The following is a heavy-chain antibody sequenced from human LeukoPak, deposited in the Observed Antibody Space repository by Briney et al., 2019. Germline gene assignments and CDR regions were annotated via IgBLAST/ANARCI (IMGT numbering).Heavy chain of an antibody. CDR3: AKDRGSGSYFDY. J-gene: IGHJ4*02. V-gene: IGHV3-23*01. CDR2: ISGSGGST. CDR1: GFTFSSYA. Sequence: QTGGSLRLYCAASGFTFSSYAMSWVRQAPGKGLEWVSAISGSGGSTYYADSVKGRFTISRDNSKNTLYLQMNSLRAEDTAVYYCAKDRGSGSYFDYWGQGTLVTVST. D-gene: IGHD1-26*01.